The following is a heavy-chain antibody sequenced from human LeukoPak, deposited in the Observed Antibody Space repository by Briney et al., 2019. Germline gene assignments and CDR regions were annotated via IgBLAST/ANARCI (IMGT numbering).Heavy chain of an antibody. V-gene: IGHV3-30*19. J-gene: IGHJ4*02. CDR3: ARGIGMGYFDY. CDR1: VYTLSIYG. D-gene: IGHD3-16*02. Sequence: PGRSLRLSCAPSVYTLSIYGTHWVRQAPRKGVEWVGDISDEGNKKYYAHSVKGRFTIPRDSYKNTVYLKMNSQSGEDTAVFYCARGIGMGYFDYWGQGTLVTVSS. CDR2: ISDEGNKK.